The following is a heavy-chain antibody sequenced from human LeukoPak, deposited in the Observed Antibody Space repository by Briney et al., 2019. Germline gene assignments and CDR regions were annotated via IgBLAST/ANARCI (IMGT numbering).Heavy chain of an antibody. V-gene: IGHV4-4*07. CDR3: ARASYESSGYYYYVDY. J-gene: IGHJ4*02. CDR2: IYTSGST. CDR1: GGSISSYY. Sequence: SETLSLTCTVSGGSISSYYWSWIRQPAGKGLEWIGRIYTSGSTNYNPSLKSRVTMSVDTSKNQFSLKLSSVTAADTAVYYCARASYESSGYYYYVDYWGQGTLVIVSS. D-gene: IGHD3-22*01.